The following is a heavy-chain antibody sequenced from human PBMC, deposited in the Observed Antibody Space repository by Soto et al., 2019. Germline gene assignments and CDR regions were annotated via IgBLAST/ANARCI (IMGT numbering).Heavy chain of an antibody. Sequence: EWLALIYWNDDKRYSPSLRSRLTITKDTSKNQVVLTMTNMDPVDTATYYCAHRQGQGQWLLRRQVDWFDPWGQGTLVTVSS. D-gene: IGHD6-19*01. CDR3: AHRQGQGQWLLRRQVDWFDP. J-gene: IGHJ5*02. CDR2: IYWNDDK. V-gene: IGHV2-5*01.